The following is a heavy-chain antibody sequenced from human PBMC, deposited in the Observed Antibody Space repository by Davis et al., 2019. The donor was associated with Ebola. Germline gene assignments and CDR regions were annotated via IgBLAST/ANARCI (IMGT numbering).Heavy chain of an antibody. V-gene: IGHV3-23*01. D-gene: IGHD1-26*01. J-gene: IGHJ6*02. Sequence: PGGSLRLSCAASGFTFSNYAMHWVRQAPGKGLEWASAINGGGDTTYYVGSVKGRFTISRDNAKNSLYLQMNSLRDEDTAVYYCVRGVGRRIGQEVIYYYYYGMDVWGQGTTVTVSS. CDR3: VRGVGRRIGQEVIYYYYYGMDV. CDR2: INGGGDTT. CDR1: GFTFSNYA.